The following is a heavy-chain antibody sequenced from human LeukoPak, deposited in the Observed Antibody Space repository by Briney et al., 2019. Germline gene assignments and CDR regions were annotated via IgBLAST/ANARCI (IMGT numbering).Heavy chain of an antibody. Sequence: GGSLRLSCAASGFTFSSYAMSWVRQAPGKGLEWVSAISGSGGSTYYADSVKGRFTISRDNSKNTLYLQRNSLRAEDTAVYYCAKITMVRGVISHFDYWGQGTQDTVSS. J-gene: IGHJ4*02. CDR1: GFTFSSYA. CDR3: AKITMVRGVISHFDY. D-gene: IGHD3-10*01. CDR2: ISGSGGST. V-gene: IGHV3-23*01.